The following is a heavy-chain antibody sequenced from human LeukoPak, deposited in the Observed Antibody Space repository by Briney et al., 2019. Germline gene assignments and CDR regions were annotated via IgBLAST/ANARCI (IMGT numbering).Heavy chain of an antibody. V-gene: IGHV3-66*04. J-gene: IGHJ4*02. CDR3: ARHRLLWFGELLPAEFDY. CDR2: IYSGGST. Sequence: GGSLRLSCAASGFTVSSNYMSWVRQAPGKGLEWVSVIYSGGSTYYADSVKGRFTISRDNSKNTLYLQMNSLRAEDTAVYYCARHRLLWFGELLPAEFDYWGREPWSPSPQ. D-gene: IGHD3-10*01. CDR1: GFTVSSNY.